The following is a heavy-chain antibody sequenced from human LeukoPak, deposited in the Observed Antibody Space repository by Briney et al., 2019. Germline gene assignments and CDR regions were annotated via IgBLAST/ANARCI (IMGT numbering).Heavy chain of an antibody. D-gene: IGHD2-2*01. J-gene: IGHJ4*02. Sequence: PSETLSLTCTVSGGSISSSSYYWGWIRQPPGKGLEWIGSIYYSGSTYYNPSLKSRVTISVDTSKNQFSLKLSSVTAADTAVYYCASLGYCSSTSCYVFAYWGQGTLVTVPS. CDR2: IYYSGST. V-gene: IGHV4-39*01. CDR1: GGSISSSSYY. CDR3: ASLGYCSSTSCYVFAY.